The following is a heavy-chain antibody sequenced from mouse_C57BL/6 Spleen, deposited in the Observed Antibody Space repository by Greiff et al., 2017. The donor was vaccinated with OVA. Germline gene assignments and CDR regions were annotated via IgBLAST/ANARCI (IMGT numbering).Heavy chain of an antibody. D-gene: IGHD2-1*01. V-gene: IGHV1-69*01. Sequence: VQLQQPGAELVMPGASVKLSCKASGYTFTSYWMHWVKQRPGQGLEWIGEIDPSDSYTNYNQKFKGKSTLTVDKSSSTAYMQLSSLTSEDSAVYYCARKDYYDAMDYWGQGTSVTVSS. CDR1: GYTFTSYW. J-gene: IGHJ4*01. CDR2: IDPSDSYT. CDR3: ARKDYYDAMDY.